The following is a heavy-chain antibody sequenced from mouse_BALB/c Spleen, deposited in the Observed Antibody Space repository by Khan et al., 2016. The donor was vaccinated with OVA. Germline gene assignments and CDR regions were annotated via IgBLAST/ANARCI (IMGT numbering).Heavy chain of an antibody. CDR1: GFSLSNYG. Sequence: VQLQESGPGLVAPSQSLSITCTVSGFSLSNYGVNWVRQPPGKGLEWLGVIWGDGSTNYHSVLKYRLSISKDNSKNQVFLKLHSLQTDDTATYSCVRFSTAPRNYYTMDYWGQGTSVTVSS. CDR2: IWGDGST. D-gene: IGHD1-2*01. V-gene: IGHV2-3*01. J-gene: IGHJ4*01. CDR3: VRFSTAPRNYYTMDY.